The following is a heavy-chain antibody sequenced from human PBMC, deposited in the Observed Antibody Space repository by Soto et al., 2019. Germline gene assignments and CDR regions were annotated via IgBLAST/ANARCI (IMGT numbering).Heavy chain of an antibody. D-gene: IGHD3-10*01. V-gene: IGHV3-23*01. Sequence: EVQXXXSGGGLXXXXXXLXLSCAASGFTFSSYAMSWVRQAPGKGLEWVSAISGSGGSTYYADSVKGRFXXSXXXSXXXXXXXXXXXXXXXXXXXXXXXXXWFGEXXXXDYWGQGXLVTV. CDR3: XXXXWFGEXXXXDY. CDR1: GFTFSSYA. CDR2: ISGSGGST. J-gene: IGHJ4*02.